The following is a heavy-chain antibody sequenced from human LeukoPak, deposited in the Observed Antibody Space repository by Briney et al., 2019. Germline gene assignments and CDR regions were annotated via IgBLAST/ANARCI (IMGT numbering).Heavy chain of an antibody. V-gene: IGHV3-7*01. J-gene: IGHJ4*02. CDR3: ARDSGRREDY. CDR2: IKEDGSEK. CDR1: GFTFSTYN. D-gene: IGHD3-10*01. Sequence: GGSLRLSCEASGFTFSTYNMNWVRQAPGKGLEWVANIKEDGSEKYYVDSVKGRFTISRDNAKNSLYLQMNCLRAEDTAVYYCARDSGRREDYWGQGILVTVSS.